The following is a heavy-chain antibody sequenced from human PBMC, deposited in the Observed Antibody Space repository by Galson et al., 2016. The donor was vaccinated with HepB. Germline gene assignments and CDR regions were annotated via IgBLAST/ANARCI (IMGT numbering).Heavy chain of an antibody. D-gene: IGHD6-19*01. CDR1: GFTFSSYG. Sequence: SLRLSCAASGFTFSSYGMHWVRQAPGKGLEWVAVISYDGSKKYYGDSVKGRFTISRDNSKNTLFLQMNSLRVEDAAVYYCAKDLKVAGNYYYYGMDGWGQGTMVTVSS. J-gene: IGHJ6*02. CDR2: ISYDGSKK. V-gene: IGHV3-30*18. CDR3: AKDLKVAGNYYYYGMDG.